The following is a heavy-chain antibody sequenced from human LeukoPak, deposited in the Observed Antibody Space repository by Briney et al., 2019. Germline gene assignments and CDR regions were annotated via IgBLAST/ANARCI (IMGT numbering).Heavy chain of an antibody. CDR3: ATTGDYDILTGYYGGQLDY. J-gene: IGHJ4*02. CDR2: ISAYNGNT. V-gene: IGHV1-18*01. D-gene: IGHD3-9*01. Sequence: ASVKVSCKASGYTFTSYGISWVRQAPGQGLEWMGWISAYNGNTNYAQKLQGRVTTTTDTSTSTAYMELRSLRSDDTAVYYCATTGDYDILTGYYGGQLDYWGQGTLVTVSS. CDR1: GYTFTSYG.